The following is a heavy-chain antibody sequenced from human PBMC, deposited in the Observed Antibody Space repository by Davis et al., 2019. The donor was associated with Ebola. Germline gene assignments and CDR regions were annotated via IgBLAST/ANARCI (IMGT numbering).Heavy chain of an antibody. CDR3: ARGIVVVPAAHAGWFDH. V-gene: IGHV1-18*01. CDR1: GYTFTSYG. Sequence: ASVKVSCKASGYTFTSYGISWVRQAPGQGLEWMGWISAYNGNTNYAQKLQGRVTMTTDTSTSTAYMELRSLRSDDTAVYYCARGIVVVPAAHAGWFDHWGQGTLVTVSS. D-gene: IGHD2-2*01. CDR2: ISAYNGNT. J-gene: IGHJ5*02.